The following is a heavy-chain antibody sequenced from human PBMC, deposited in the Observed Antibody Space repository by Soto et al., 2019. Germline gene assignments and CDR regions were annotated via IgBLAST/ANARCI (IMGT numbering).Heavy chain of an antibody. Sequence: GGSLRLSCAASGFTFSSFWMDWVRQAPGKGLEWVANINPDGSEKHYVDSVKGRFTISRDNAKNSLYLQMSSLTAEDSALYYCSSSLDSGGQGPRVTVSS. CDR3: SSSLDS. CDR2: INPDGSEK. V-gene: IGHV3-7*01. CDR1: GFTFSSFW. J-gene: IGHJ4*02.